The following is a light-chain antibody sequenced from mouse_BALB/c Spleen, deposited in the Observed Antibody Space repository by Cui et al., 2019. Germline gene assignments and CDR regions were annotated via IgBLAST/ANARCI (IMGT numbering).Light chain of an antibody. CDR2: EGN. J-gene: IGKJ5*01. V-gene: IGKV17-121*01. Sequence: ETTVTQSPASLSMAIGEQDTIRCITSTELEADMNWYQQKPDEPPKLLISEGNSFRPGVPSRFSSSGYGTVFVFTIANMLSEDVADYYCLQSDNFTLTFGAGTKLELK. CDR3: LQSDNFTLT. CDR1: TELEAD.